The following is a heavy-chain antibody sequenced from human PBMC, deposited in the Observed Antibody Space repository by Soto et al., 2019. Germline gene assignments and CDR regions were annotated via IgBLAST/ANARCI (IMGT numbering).Heavy chain of an antibody. CDR2: IYYSGST. Sequence: ETLSLTCTVSGGSISSSSYYWGWIRQPPGKGLEWIGSIYYSGSTYYNPSLKSRVTISVDTSKNQFSLKLSSVTAADTAVYYFARHSWDFWSGYYFDYWDQGTLVTVSS. D-gene: IGHD3-3*01. J-gene: IGHJ4*02. V-gene: IGHV4-39*01. CDR1: GGSISSSSYY. CDR3: ARHSWDFWSGYYFDY.